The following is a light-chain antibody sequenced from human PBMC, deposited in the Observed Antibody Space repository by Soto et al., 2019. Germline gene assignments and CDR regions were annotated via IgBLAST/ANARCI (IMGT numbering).Light chain of an antibody. Sequence: QSALTQPASMSGSPGQSITISCTGTSSDIGGYNFVSWYQHHPGKGPKLLIFDVNFRPSGVSNRFSGSKSENTASLTISGLQPEDEADYYCSSYTAADTVIFGGGTKLTVL. J-gene: IGLJ2*01. CDR1: SSDIGGYNF. V-gene: IGLV2-14*03. CDR2: DVN. CDR3: SSYTAADTVI.